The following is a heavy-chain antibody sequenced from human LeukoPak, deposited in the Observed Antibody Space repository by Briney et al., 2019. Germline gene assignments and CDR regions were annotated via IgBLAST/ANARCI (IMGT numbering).Heavy chain of an antibody. CDR2: FNHSGST. Sequence: SETLSLTCAVYGGSFSGYYWSWIRQPPGKGLEWIGEFNHSGSTNYNPSLKSRVTISVDTSKNQFSLKLSSVTAADTAVYYCARDWEYCSSTSCYYYFDYWGQGTLVTVSS. CDR3: ARDWEYCSSTSCYYYFDY. CDR1: GGSFSGYY. V-gene: IGHV4-34*01. D-gene: IGHD2-2*01. J-gene: IGHJ4*02.